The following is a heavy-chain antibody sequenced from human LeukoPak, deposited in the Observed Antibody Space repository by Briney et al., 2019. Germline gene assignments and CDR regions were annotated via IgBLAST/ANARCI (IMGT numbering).Heavy chain of an antibody. Sequence: TGGSLRLSCAASGXTFDDYAMHWVRQAPGKGLEWVSLISGDGGSTYYADSVKGRFTISRDNSRNSLYLQMNSLRTEDTAVYYCAKVVGDYYYYGMDVWGQGTTVTVSS. J-gene: IGHJ6*02. D-gene: IGHD1-26*01. CDR2: ISGDGGST. CDR1: GXTFDDYA. CDR3: AKVVGDYYYYGMDV. V-gene: IGHV3-43*02.